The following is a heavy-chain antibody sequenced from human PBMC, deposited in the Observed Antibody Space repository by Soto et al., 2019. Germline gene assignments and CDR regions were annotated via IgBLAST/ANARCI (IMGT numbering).Heavy chain of an antibody. CDR3: ARATLSREGWLQCRLPDLFDY. J-gene: IGHJ4*02. Sequence: ASVKVSCKASGGTFSSYAISWVRQAPGQGLEWMGGIIPIFGTANYAQKFQGRVTITADESTSTAYMELSRLRSEDTAVYYCARATLSREGWLQCRLPDLFDYWGRGTLVTVSS. CDR2: IIPIFGTA. V-gene: IGHV1-69*13. D-gene: IGHD5-12*01. CDR1: GGTFSSYA.